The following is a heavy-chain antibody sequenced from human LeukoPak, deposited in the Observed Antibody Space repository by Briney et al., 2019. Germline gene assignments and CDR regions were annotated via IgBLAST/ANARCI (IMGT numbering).Heavy chain of an antibody. CDR3: ARGQYGSGSYSDPLDY. CDR1: GFTFSSYG. CDR2: ISYDGSNK. V-gene: IGHV3-30*03. D-gene: IGHD3-10*01. Sequence: GGSLRLSCAASGFTFSSYGMHWVRQAPGKGLEWVAVISYDGSNKYYADSVKGRFTISRDNSKNTLYLQMNSLRAEDTAVYYCARGQYGSGSYSDPLDYWGQGTLVTVSS. J-gene: IGHJ4*02.